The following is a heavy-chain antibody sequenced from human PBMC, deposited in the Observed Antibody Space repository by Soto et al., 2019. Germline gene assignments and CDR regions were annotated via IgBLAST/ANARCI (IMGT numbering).Heavy chain of an antibody. Sequence: EVQLVESGGGLVQPGGSLRLSCAASGFTFSTYWMHWIRQVPGKGLEWVSRINSDASHTYYADSVKGRFTISRDNAKNTLHLEMNSLRAEDTAVYYFVRDGHCITTICYGNWFDPWGQGTLVTVYS. CDR3: VRDGHCITTICYGNWFDP. CDR1: GFTFSTYW. CDR2: INSDASHT. J-gene: IGHJ5*02. V-gene: IGHV3-74*01. D-gene: IGHD2-2*01.